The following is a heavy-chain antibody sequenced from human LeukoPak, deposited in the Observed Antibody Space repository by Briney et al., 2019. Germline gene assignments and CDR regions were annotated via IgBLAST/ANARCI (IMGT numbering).Heavy chain of an antibody. CDR1: GGSFSGYY. CDR3: ARGRGYSYNFDY. CDR2: INHSGST. V-gene: IGHV4-34*01. J-gene: IGHJ4*02. D-gene: IGHD5-18*01. Sequence: SETLSLTCAVYGGSFSGYYWSWIRQPPGKGLEWIGEINHSGSTNYNPSHKSRVTISVDTSKNQFSLKLSSVTAADTAVYYCARGRGYSYNFDYWGQGTLVTVSS.